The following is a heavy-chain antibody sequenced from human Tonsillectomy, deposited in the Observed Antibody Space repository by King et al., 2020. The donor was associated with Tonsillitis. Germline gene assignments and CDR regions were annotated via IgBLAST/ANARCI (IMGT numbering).Heavy chain of an antibody. CDR2: IYPGDSDT. CDR1: GYTFTNYW. V-gene: IGHV5-51*01. D-gene: IGHD3-10*01. Sequence: VQLVESGAEVKKPGESLKISCTGSGYTFTNYWIGWVRQMPGKGLEWMGIIYPGDSDTRYSPSFQGQVTILVAKSNGTAYLQWSSLQASDTAMYFCARHSRGVDEYYFDYWGQGTLVTVSS. J-gene: IGHJ4*02. CDR3: ARHSRGVDEYYFDY.